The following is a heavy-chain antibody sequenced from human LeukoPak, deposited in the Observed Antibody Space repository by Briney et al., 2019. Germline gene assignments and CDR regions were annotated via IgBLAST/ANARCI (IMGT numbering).Heavy chain of an antibody. CDR2: INPNSGGT. V-gene: IGHV1-2*06. Sequence: AAVNVSCKASGYTFTGYYMHWVRQAPGQGLEWMGRINPNSGGTNYAQKFQGRVTMTRDTSISTAYMELSRLRSDDTAVYYCARDERWELQTLAGYWGQGTLVTVSS. J-gene: IGHJ4*02. CDR3: ARDERWELQTLAGY. CDR1: GYTFTGYY. D-gene: IGHD1-26*01.